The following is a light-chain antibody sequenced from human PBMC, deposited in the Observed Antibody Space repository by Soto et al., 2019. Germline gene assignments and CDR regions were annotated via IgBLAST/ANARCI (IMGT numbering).Light chain of an antibody. CDR2: DAS. CDR1: QSISSW. CDR3: QQYNSYALT. J-gene: IGKJ4*01. V-gene: IGKV1-5*01. Sequence: DIQMTQSPSTLSASVGDRVTITCRASQSISSWLAWYQQKPGKAPKLLIYDASSLESGVPSRFSGSGSGTEFTLTISSLQPDDFATYYCQQYNSYALTVGGGPKVEIK.